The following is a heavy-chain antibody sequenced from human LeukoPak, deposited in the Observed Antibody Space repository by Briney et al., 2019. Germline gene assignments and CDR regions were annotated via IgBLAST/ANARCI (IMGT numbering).Heavy chain of an antibody. CDR2: INPNSGGT. CDR3: ARVVVPAAMHAFDI. D-gene: IGHD2-2*01. CDR1: GYTFTGYY. Sequence: ASVKVSCKASGYTFTGYYMHWVRQAPGQGLEWMGWINPNSGGTNYAQKFQGRVTMTRDTSISTAYMELSRLRSDDTAVYYCARVVVPAAMHAFDIWGQGTMVTVSS. J-gene: IGHJ3*02. V-gene: IGHV1-2*02.